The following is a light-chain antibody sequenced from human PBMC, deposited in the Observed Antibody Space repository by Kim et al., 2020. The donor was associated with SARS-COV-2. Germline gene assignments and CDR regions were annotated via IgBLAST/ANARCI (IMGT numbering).Light chain of an antibody. V-gene: IGKV1-5*03. J-gene: IGKJ1*01. CDR2: KAS. Sequence: DIQMTQSPSTLSASVGDRITITCRASQSIDSWLAWYKQKPGKAPKLLIYKASSLQSGVPSRFSGSGSGTEWTLTISNLQPDDFATYYCQQYHGLWTFGKWTKVDIK. CDR3: QQYHGLWT. CDR1: QSIDSW.